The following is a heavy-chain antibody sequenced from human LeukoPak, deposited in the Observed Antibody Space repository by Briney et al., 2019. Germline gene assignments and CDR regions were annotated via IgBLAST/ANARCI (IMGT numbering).Heavy chain of an antibody. Sequence: GGSLRLSCAASGFTFSSYWMSWVRQAPGKGLEWVANIKQDGSEKYYVDSVKGRFTISRDNAKNSLYLQMNSLRADDTAVYYCARLMVRGVITDDAFDIWGQGTMVTVSS. V-gene: IGHV3-7*01. J-gene: IGHJ3*02. CDR2: IKQDGSEK. CDR1: GFTFSSYW. D-gene: IGHD3-10*01. CDR3: ARLMVRGVITDDAFDI.